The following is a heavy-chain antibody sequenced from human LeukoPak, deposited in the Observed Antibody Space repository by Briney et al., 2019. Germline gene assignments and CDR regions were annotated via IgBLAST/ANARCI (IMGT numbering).Heavy chain of an antibody. D-gene: IGHD5-12*01. CDR3: ARLSGYGLHYYYHMDV. Sequence: GSLRLSCAASGFTVSFYYGMNWIRQPPGKGLEWIGGIYYSGSTYYNPSLKSRVTISVDTSKNQFSLKLSSVTAADTAVYYCARLSGYGLHYYYHMDVWGKGTTVTVSS. J-gene: IGHJ6*03. V-gene: IGHV4-38-2*01. CDR2: IYYSGST. CDR1: GFTVSFYYG.